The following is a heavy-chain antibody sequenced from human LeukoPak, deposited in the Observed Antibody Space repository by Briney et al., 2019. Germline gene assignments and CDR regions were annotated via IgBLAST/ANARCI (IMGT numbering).Heavy chain of an antibody. J-gene: IGHJ6*04. Sequence: ASVKVSCKASGYIFTDYYMHWVRQAPGQGLEWMGWINPNSGDTNFAQKFQGRVTMTRDTSINTAYMQLSGLTSDDTAVYYCAKDRYGDFVYYAKDVWGKGTTVTVSS. V-gene: IGHV1-2*02. D-gene: IGHD4-17*01. CDR1: GYIFTDYY. CDR3: AKDRYGDFVYYAKDV. CDR2: INPNSGDT.